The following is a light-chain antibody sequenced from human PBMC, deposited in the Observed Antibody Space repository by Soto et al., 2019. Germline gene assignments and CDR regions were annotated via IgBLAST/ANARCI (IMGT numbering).Light chain of an antibody. CDR2: EVT. V-gene: IGLV2-14*01. CDR3: SSYRSSSTYV. CDR1: SSDVGSYNY. J-gene: IGLJ1*01. Sequence: QLVLTQPASVSGSPGQSITISCTGTSSDVGSYNYVSWHQQHPGQAPKLMIYEVTHRASGIPDRFSASKSGNTASLTISGLQAGDEADYYCSSYRSSSTYVFGTGTKLTVL.